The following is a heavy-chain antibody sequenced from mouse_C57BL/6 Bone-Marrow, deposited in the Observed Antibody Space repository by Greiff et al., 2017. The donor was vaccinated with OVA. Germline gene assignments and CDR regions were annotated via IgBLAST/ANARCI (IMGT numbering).Heavy chain of an antibody. CDR3: TRGYSNYYAMDY. CDR2: IDPETGGT. CDR1: GYTFTDYE. D-gene: IGHD2-5*01. Sequence: VKLQQSGAELVRPGASVTLSCKASGYTFTDYEMHWVKQTPVHGLEWIGAIDPETGGTAYNQKFKGKAILTADKSSSTAYMELRSLTSEDSAVYYCTRGYSNYYAMDYWGQGTSDTVSS. J-gene: IGHJ4*01. V-gene: IGHV1-15*01.